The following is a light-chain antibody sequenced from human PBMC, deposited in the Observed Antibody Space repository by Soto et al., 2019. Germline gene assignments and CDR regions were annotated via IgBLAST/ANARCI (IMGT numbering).Light chain of an antibody. J-gene: IGKJ1*01. CDR2: AAS. Sequence: DIQMTQSPSALSASVGDRVTITCRASQSISSYLNWYQQKPGKAPKLLIYAASSLQSGVPSRFSGSGSETEFTLTISSLLPDDFATYYCQQLNSYPLTFGQGTKVDI. CDR1: QSISSY. CDR3: QQLNSYPLT. V-gene: IGKV1-39*01.